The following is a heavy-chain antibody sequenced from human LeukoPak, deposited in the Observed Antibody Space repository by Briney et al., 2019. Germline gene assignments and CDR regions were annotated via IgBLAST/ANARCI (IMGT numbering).Heavy chain of an antibody. Sequence: SETLSLTCTVSGASISSDYWSWIRQPPGKGLEWIGYIYYSGSTNYNPSLKSRVTISVDTSKNQFSLKLSSVTAADTAVYYCARHATSSGWPYQNTYYYYGMDVWGQGTTVTVSS. CDR2: IYYSGST. D-gene: IGHD6-19*01. V-gene: IGHV4-59*08. CDR3: ARHATSSGWPYQNTYYYYGMDV. J-gene: IGHJ6*02. CDR1: GASISSDY.